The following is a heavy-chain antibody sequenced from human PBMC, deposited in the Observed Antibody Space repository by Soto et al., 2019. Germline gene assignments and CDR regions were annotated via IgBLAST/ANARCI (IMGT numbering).Heavy chain of an antibody. Sequence: EVQLVESGGGLVQPGGSLRLSCAASGFTFSTYSMNWVRQAAGKGLEWVSYISSSSTTIYYADSVKGRFTISRDNAKNSLYLQMNSLRDEDTAVYYCARDDLGLPFFDYWGQGTLVTVSS. J-gene: IGHJ4*02. V-gene: IGHV3-48*02. D-gene: IGHD7-27*01. CDR3: ARDDLGLPFFDY. CDR2: ISSSSTTI. CDR1: GFTFSTYS.